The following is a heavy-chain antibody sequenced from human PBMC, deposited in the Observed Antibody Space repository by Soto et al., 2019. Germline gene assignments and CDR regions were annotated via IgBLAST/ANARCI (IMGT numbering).Heavy chain of an antibody. CDR1: GFTFSSYS. CDR2: ISSSSRTI. D-gene: IGHD3-3*01. J-gene: IGHJ4*02. V-gene: IGHV3-48*01. Sequence: GGSLRLSCAASGFTFSSYSMNWVRQAPGKGLQWGSYISSSSRTIYYADSVKGGLSISRDNAKNSLYLQMNSLGAEDTAVYYCARGPFYDFWSGSRLGVFDYWGRGTLVTVSS. CDR3: ARGPFYDFWSGSRLGVFDY.